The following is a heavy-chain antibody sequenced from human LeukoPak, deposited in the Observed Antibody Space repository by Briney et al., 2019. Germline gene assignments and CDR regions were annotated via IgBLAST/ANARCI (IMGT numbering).Heavy chain of an antibody. CDR1: GFTFSSYA. CDR2: IGSSGGST. Sequence: PGGPLRLSCSASGFTFSSYAMHWVRQAPGKGLEYVSAIGSSGGSTYYADSVKGRFTISRDNSKNTLYLQMSSLRAEDTAVYYCVKVVISGWYLPFDYWGQGTLVTVSS. D-gene: IGHD6-19*01. J-gene: IGHJ4*02. V-gene: IGHV3-64D*06. CDR3: VKVVISGWYLPFDY.